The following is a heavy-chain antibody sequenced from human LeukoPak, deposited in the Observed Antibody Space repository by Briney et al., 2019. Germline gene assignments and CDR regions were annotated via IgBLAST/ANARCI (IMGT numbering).Heavy chain of an antibody. J-gene: IGHJ6*03. CDR2: IYYSGST. Sequence: SETLSLTCTVSGGSISSGDYYWSWIRQPPGKGLEWIGYIYYSGSTYYNPSLKSRVTISVDTSKNQFSLKLSSVTAADTAVYYCARHRGVSSYYYYMDVWGKGTTVTVSS. D-gene: IGHD3-10*01. V-gene: IGHV4-30-4*01. CDR1: GGSISSGDYY. CDR3: ARHRGVSSYYYYMDV.